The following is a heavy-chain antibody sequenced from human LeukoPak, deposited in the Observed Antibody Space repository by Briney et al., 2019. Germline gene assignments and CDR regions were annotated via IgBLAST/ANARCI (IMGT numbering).Heavy chain of an antibody. CDR1: GFTFNNAW. Sequence: PGGSLRLSCAASGFTFNNAWMSWVRQAPGKGLEWVGRIKSKSDGGSSDYAAPVKDRFTMSRDDSKNTLYLQMNSLKTEDTAVYYCTTVPCDNTTCYHHFDYWGQGTLVTVSS. CDR2: IKSKSDGGSS. D-gene: IGHD2-2*01. V-gene: IGHV3-15*01. J-gene: IGHJ4*02. CDR3: TTVPCDNTTCYHHFDY.